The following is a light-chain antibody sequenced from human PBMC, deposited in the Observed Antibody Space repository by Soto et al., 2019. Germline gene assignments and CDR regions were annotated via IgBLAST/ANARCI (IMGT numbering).Light chain of an antibody. J-gene: IGLJ2*01. V-gene: IGLV2-14*01. Sequence: QSAPTQPASVSGSPGQSITISCTGTSSDVGGYNYVSWYQQHPGKAPKLMIYDVSNRPSGVSNRFSGSKSGNTASLTISGLQAEDEADYYFTSYTSSSTPYVVFGGGTKVTVL. CDR3: TSYTSSSTPYVV. CDR1: SSDVGGYNY. CDR2: DVS.